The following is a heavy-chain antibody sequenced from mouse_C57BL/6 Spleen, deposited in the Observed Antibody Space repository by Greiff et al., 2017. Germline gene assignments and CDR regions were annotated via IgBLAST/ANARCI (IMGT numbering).Heavy chain of an antibody. CDR3: TRGTGWRYFDV. Sequence: QVQLQQSGAELVRPGASVTLSCKASGYTFTDYEMHWVKQTPVHGLEWIGAIDPETGGTAYNQKFKGKAILTADTSSSTAYMELRSLTSEDSAVYYCTRGTGWRYFDVWGTGTTVTVSS. CDR2: IDPETGGT. V-gene: IGHV1-15*01. J-gene: IGHJ1*03. CDR1: GYTFTDYE.